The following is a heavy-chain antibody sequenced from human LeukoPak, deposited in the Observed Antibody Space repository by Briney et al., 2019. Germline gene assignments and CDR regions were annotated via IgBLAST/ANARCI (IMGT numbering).Heavy chain of an antibody. V-gene: IGHV3-48*01. CDR3: AKGNVDTAMVAPFDY. D-gene: IGHD5-18*01. CDR1: GFAFSNYN. CDR2: ISSSSHSI. J-gene: IGHJ4*02. Sequence: GGSLRLSCAASGFAFSNYNMNWVRQAPGQGLEWVSYISSSSHSIYYADSVKGRFTVSRDNSKNTLYLQMNSLRAEDTAVYYCAKGNVDTAMVAPFDYWGQGTLVTVSS.